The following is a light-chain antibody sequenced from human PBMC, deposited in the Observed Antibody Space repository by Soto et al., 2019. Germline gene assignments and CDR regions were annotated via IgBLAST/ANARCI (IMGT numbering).Light chain of an antibody. J-gene: IGLJ6*01. Sequence: QLVLTQPPSVSGAPGQRVTISCTGSSSNIGAGYDVHWYQQLPGTAPKLLIYGNSNRPSGVPDRFSGSKSGTSASLAITGLHAADDAHYYCQPFDTSLSADVFGTGTKLTVL. CDR3: QPFDTSLSADV. CDR2: GNS. CDR1: SSNIGAGYD. V-gene: IGLV1-40*01.